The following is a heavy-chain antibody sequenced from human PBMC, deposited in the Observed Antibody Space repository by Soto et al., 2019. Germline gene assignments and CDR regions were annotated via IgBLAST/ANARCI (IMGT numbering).Heavy chain of an antibody. D-gene: IGHD2-15*01. CDR1: GFTFSSYW. V-gene: IGHV3-74*01. J-gene: IGHJ6*01. CDR2: INSDGSST. Sequence: GGSLRLSCAASGFTFSSYWMHWVRQSPGKGLVWVSRINSDGSSTNYADSAKGRFTISRDNAKNTLHLQMNSLRAEDTAVYYCAREGRGVVVLGGMEVWGEGTTATVSS. CDR3: AREGRGVVVLGGMEV.